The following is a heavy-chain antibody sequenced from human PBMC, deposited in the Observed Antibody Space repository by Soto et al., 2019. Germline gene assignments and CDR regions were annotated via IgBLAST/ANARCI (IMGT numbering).Heavy chain of an antibody. Sequence: ASVKVSCKASGYTFTSYAMHWVRQAPGQRLEWMGWINAGNGNTKYSQKVQGRVTITRDTSASTAYMELSSLRSEDTAVYFCARMACSGGSCYSRPLYFDYWGQGTLVTDSS. D-gene: IGHD2-15*01. CDR3: ARMACSGGSCYSRPLYFDY. CDR1: GYTFTSYA. J-gene: IGHJ4*02. V-gene: IGHV1-3*01. CDR2: INAGNGNT.